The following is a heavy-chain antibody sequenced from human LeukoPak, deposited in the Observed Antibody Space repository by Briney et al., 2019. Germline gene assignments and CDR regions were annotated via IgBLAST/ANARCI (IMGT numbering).Heavy chain of an antibody. CDR3: ARDRAAGSDWLDP. J-gene: IGHJ5*02. V-gene: IGHV4-59*01. Sequence: SETLSLTCTVSGGSIGLYHWTWIRQPPGKGLEWIGYIYYNGSTKYNVSLKSRVTISVDTSKNQFSLRLSSVTAADAAVYYCARDRAAGSDWLDPWGQGTLVTVSS. CDR1: GGSIGLYH. CDR2: IYYNGST. D-gene: IGHD3-10*01.